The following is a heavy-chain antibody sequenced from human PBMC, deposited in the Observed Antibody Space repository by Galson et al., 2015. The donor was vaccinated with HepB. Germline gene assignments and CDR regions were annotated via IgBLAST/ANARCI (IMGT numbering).Heavy chain of an antibody. CDR1: GFTFSSYG. CDR2: ISYDGSNK. V-gene: IGHV3-30*18. Sequence: SLRLSCAASGFTFSSYGMHWVRQAPGKGLEWVAVISYDGSNKYYADSVKGRFTISRDNSKNTLYLQMNSLRAEDTAVYYCAKAQDLWFRELSLDYWGQGTLVSVSS. CDR3: AKAQDLWFRELSLDY. D-gene: IGHD3-10*01. J-gene: IGHJ4*02.